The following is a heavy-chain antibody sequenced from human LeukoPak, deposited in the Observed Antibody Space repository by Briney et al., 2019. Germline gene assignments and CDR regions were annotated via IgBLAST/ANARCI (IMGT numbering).Heavy chain of an antibody. V-gene: IGHV4-59*01. D-gene: IGHD2-2*01. CDR2: IYYRGRT. CDR3: ARVLGCSTTSCYAAYIDS. Sequence: SETLSLTCTVSGGSISSYYWIWIRQPPGKGLEWIGYIYYRGRTNYNPRLKSRVTISVDTSKNQFSLKLSSVTAADTAVYYCARVLGCSTTSCYAAYIDSWGQGTLVTVSS. J-gene: IGHJ4*02. CDR1: GGSISSYY.